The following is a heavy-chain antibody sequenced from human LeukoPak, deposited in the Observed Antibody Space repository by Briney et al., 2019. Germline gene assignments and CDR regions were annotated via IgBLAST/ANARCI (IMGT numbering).Heavy chain of an antibody. J-gene: IGHJ4*02. CDR3: ARASHNWGDPCFDY. Sequence: GGSLRLSCAASGFTFSSYSMNWVRQAPGKGLEWVSYISSSSSTIYYADSVKGRFTISRDNAKNSLYLQMNSLRAEDTAVYYCARASHNWGDPCFDYWGQGTLVTVSS. D-gene: IGHD7-27*01. CDR1: GFTFSSYS. CDR2: ISSSSSTI. V-gene: IGHV3-48*01.